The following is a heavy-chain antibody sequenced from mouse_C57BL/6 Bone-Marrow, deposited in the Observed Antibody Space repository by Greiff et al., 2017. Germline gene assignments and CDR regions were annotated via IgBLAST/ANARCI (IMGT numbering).Heavy chain of an antibody. J-gene: IGHJ2*01. CDR2: INPNNGGT. Sequence: EVKLQQSGPELVKPGASVKISCKASGYTFTDYYMNWVKQSHGKSLEWIGDINPNNGGTSYNQKFKGKATLTVDKSSSTAYMELRSLTSEDSAVYCWARWGTTVVATDDFDYWGQGTTLTVSA. V-gene: IGHV1-26*01. D-gene: IGHD1-1*01. CDR1: GYTFTDYY. CDR3: ARWGTTVVATDDFDY.